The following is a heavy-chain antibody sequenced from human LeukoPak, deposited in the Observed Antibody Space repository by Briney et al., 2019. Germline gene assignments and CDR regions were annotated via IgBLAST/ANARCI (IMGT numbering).Heavy chain of an antibody. CDR2: IYYSGST. V-gene: IGHV4-61*01. CDR1: GGSVSSGSYY. CDR3: ARAFGATGGFDY. Sequence: PSETLSLTCTVSGGSVSSGSYYWSWTRQPPGKGLEWIGYIYYSGSTNYNPSLKSRVTISVDTSKNQFSLKLSSVTAADTAVYYCARAFGATGGFDYWGQGTLVTVSS. D-gene: IGHD2-8*02. J-gene: IGHJ4*02.